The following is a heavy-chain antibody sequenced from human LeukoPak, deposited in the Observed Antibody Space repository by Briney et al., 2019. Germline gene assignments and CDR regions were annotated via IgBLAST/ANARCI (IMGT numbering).Heavy chain of an antibody. Sequence: SETLSLTCSVSDGSFNSYYWNWIRRPPGKGLEWIGYIYYNGNTNYSPSLKSRVTMSVDTSKNLSSLKVSSVTAADTAVYYCARGRGNYYGMDVWGQGTTVTVSS. CDR2: IYYNGNT. V-gene: IGHV4-59*01. CDR1: DGSFNSYY. J-gene: IGHJ6*02. CDR3: ARGRGNYYGMDV.